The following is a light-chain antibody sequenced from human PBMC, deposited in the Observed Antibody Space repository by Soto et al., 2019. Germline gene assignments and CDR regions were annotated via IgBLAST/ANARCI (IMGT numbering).Light chain of an antibody. Sequence: QSVLTQPASVSGSPGQSIAISCPGTSSDVGGYNYLSWYQQHPGKAPKLMVYDVSNRPSGVSNRFSGSKSGNTASLTISGLQAEDEADYYCSSYTSSSTYVFGTGTKLTVL. V-gene: IGLV2-14*01. CDR1: SSDVGGYNY. CDR2: DVS. J-gene: IGLJ1*01. CDR3: SSYTSSSTYV.